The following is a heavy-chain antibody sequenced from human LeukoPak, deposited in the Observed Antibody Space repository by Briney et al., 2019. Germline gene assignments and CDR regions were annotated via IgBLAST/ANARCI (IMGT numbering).Heavy chain of an antibody. Sequence: ASVKVSCKASGYTFTSYYMHWVRQAPGQGLEWMGIINPSGGSTSYAQKFQGRVTMTRDMSTSTVYMELSSLRSEDTAVYYCARERGESGSDAVPHDAFDIWGQGTMVTVSS. V-gene: IGHV1-46*01. J-gene: IGHJ3*02. CDR2: INPSGGST. D-gene: IGHD1-26*01. CDR3: ARERGESGSDAVPHDAFDI. CDR1: GYTFTSYY.